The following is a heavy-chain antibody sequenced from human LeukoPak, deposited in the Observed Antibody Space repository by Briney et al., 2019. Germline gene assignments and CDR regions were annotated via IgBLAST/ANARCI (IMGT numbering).Heavy chain of an antibody. D-gene: IGHD1-26*01. CDR1: GFTFSSYS. CDR3: ARAYSESYGLGYYYMDV. J-gene: IGHJ6*03. V-gene: IGHV3-21*01. Sequence: GGSLRLSCAASGFTFSSYSMNWVRQAPGKGLEWVSSISSSSSYIYYADSVKGRFTISRDNAKKSLYLQMNSLRAEDTAVYYCARAYSESYGLGYYYMDVRGKGTTVTVSS. CDR2: ISSSSSYI.